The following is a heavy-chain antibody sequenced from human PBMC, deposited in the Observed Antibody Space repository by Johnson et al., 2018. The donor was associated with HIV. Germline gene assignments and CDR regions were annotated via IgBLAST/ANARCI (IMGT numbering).Heavy chain of an antibody. J-gene: IGHJ3*02. CDR2: INWNGGST. CDR1: GFTFDDYG. V-gene: IGHV3-20*04. Sequence: VQLVESGGGVVRPGGSLRLSCAASGFTFDDYGMSWVRQAPGKGLEWVSGINWNGGSTGYADSVKGRFTVSRDNSQNLLYRQLSSLRAEDTAVYYCARAFSSCWYPHDAFDIWGQGTMVTVSS. D-gene: IGHD6-19*01. CDR3: ARAFSSCWYPHDAFDI.